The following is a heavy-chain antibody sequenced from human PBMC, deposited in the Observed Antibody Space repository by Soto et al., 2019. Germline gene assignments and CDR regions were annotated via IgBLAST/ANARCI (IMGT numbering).Heavy chain of an antibody. V-gene: IGHV1-18*01. CDR1: GGTFSSYA. J-gene: IGHJ4*02. CDR3: ARCGLQRQGGVFDF. Sequence: ASVKVSCKASGGTFSSYAISWVRQAPGQGLEWMGWISVYYGSTNYAQKFQDRVTMTTDTSTSTAYLELRSLTSDDTAVYYCARCGLQRQGGVFDFWGQGTLVTVSS. CDR2: ISVYYGST. D-gene: IGHD6-25*01.